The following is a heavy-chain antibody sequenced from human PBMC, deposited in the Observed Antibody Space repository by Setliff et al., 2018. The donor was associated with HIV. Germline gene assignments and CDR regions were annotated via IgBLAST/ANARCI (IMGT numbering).Heavy chain of an antibody. CDR3: ARDTGTQELQFGGYYYYMDV. V-gene: IGHV1-69*13. J-gene: IGHJ6*03. D-gene: IGHD3-16*01. Sequence: SVKVSCKASGDTFSSYAISWVRQAPGQGLEWMGVIIPMFRSANYAQNFQGRVTITADESTTTAYMELSSLRSEDTAVYYCARDTGTQELQFGGYYYYMDVWGEGTTVTVSS. CDR2: IIPMFRSA. CDR1: GDTFSSYA.